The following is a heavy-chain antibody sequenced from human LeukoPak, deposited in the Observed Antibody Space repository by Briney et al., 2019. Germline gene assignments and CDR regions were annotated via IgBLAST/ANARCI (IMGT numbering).Heavy chain of an antibody. D-gene: IGHD3-22*01. CDR2: VYTSGST. J-gene: IGHJ4*02. CDR1: GASISSGSYY. V-gene: IGHV4-61*02. CDR3: ARDRPTYYDSSGYYLESDY. Sequence: PSQTLSLTCTVSGASISSGSYYWRWLRQPAGKGLEWIVRVYTSGSTNYNPSLKSRVTISVDTSKNQFSLNLRSVTAADTAVYYCARDRPTYYDSSGYYLESDYWGQGTLVTVSS.